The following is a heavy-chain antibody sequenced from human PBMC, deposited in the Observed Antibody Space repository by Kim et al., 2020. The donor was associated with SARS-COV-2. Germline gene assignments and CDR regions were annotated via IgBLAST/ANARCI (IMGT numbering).Heavy chain of an antibody. V-gene: IGHV3-11*06. CDR1: GFTFSDYY. CDR3: ASDPWGGYSYGTTYYYYYGMDV. J-gene: IGHJ6*02. D-gene: IGHD5-18*01. CDR2: ISSSSSYT. Sequence: GGSLRLSCAASGFTFSDYYMSWIRQAPGKGLEWVSYISSSSSYTNYADSVKGRFTISRDNAKNSLYLQMNSLRAEDTAVYYCASDPWGGYSYGTTYYYYYGMDVWGQGTTVTVSS.